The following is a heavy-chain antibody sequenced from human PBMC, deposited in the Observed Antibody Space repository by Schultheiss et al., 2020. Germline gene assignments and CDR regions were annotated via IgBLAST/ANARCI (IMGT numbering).Heavy chain of an antibody. CDR1: GFAFSSYV. Sequence: GGSLRLSCAASGFAFSSYVLHWVRRAPGKGPEWVSAISGSGGSTYYADSVKGRFTISRDNSKNTLYLQMNSLRDEDTALYYCGRSKPIIGVIVDYWGQGALVTVSS. D-gene: IGHD3-3*01. V-gene: IGHV3-23*01. CDR2: ISGSGGST. J-gene: IGHJ4*02. CDR3: GRSKPIIGVIVDY.